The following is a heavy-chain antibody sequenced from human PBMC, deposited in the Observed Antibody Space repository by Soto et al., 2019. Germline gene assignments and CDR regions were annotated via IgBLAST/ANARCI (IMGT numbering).Heavy chain of an antibody. D-gene: IGHD3-3*01. CDR1: GFTFSSYA. CDR2: ISGSGGST. V-gene: IGHV3-23*01. Sequence: EVQLLESGGGLVQPGGSLRLSCAASGFTFSSYAMSWVRQAPGKGLEWVSAISGSGGSTYYADSVKGRFTISRDNSKNTLYLQMNSLRAEDTAVYYCAKDTVYDCWSVKNYYYYGMDVWGQGTTVTVSS. J-gene: IGHJ6*02. CDR3: AKDTVYDCWSVKNYYYYGMDV.